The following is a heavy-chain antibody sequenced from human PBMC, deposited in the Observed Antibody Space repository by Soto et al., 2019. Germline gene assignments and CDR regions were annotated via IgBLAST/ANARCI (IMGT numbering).Heavy chain of an antibody. CDR2: IIPIFGTA. Sequence: GASVKVSCKASGGTFSSYAISWVRQAPGQGLEWMGGIIPIFGTANYAQKFQGRVTITADKSTSTAYMELSSLRSEDTAVYYCARDSDMGRTKWELLGGFDPWGQGTLVTVSS. D-gene: IGHD1-26*01. CDR1: GGTFSSYA. CDR3: ARDSDMGRTKWELLGGFDP. J-gene: IGHJ5*02. V-gene: IGHV1-69*06.